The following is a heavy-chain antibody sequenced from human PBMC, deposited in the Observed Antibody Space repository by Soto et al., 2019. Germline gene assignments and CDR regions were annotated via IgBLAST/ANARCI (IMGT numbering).Heavy chain of an antibody. V-gene: IGHV1-46*01. Sequence: ASVKFSSRASGYTFTGYYMHGVRQAPGQGLEWMGIINPSGGSTSYAQKFQGRVTMTRDTSTSTVYMELSSLRSEDTAVYYCAGDRSSFGFSSFDYWGQGTLVTVSS. D-gene: IGHD6-13*01. J-gene: IGHJ4*02. CDR1: GYTFTGYY. CDR3: AGDRSSFGFSSFDY. CDR2: INPSGGST.